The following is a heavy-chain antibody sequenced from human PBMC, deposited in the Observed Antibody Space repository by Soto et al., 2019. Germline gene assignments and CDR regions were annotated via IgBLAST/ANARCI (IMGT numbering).Heavy chain of an antibody. CDR3: ARYHFDDYAFDY. V-gene: IGHV3-7*04. J-gene: IGHJ4*02. CDR1: GFIFSGNW. CDR2: IKQDGSEK. D-gene: IGHD4-17*01. Sequence: GGSLRLSCAASGFIFSGNWMSWVRQAPGKGLEWVANIKQDGSEKHYVDSVEGRFTISRDNAKNSLYLQMNSLVVEDTATYYCARYHFDDYAFDYWGQGTLVNVSS.